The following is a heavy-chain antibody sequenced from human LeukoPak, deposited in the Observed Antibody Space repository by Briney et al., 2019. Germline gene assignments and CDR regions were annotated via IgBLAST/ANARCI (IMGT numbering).Heavy chain of an antibody. D-gene: IGHD5-24*01. V-gene: IGHV3-33*01. Sequence: GGSLRLSCAASGFTFSSYGMHWVRQAPGKGLEWVAVIWYGGSNKYYADSVKGRFTISRDNSKNTLYLQMNSLRAEDTAVYYCARDRDGQGVDYWGQGTLVTVSS. CDR2: IWYGGSNK. CDR1: GFTFSSYG. CDR3: ARDRDGQGVDY. J-gene: IGHJ4*02.